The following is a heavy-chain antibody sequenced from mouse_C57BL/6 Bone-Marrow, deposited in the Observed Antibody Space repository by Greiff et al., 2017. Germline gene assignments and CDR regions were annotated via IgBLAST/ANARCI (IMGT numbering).Heavy chain of an antibody. CDR3: ARSGYGRFDY. J-gene: IGHJ2*01. CDR2: INPYNGGT. CDR1: GYTFTDYY. Sequence: EVQLQQSGPVLVKPGASVKMSCKASGYTFTDYYMNWVKQSHGKSLEWIGVINPYNGGTSYNQKVKGNATLTVDKSSSTAYMQLNSLTSEDSAVYYCARSGYGRFDYWGQGTTLTVSS. D-gene: IGHD1-1*01. V-gene: IGHV1-19*01.